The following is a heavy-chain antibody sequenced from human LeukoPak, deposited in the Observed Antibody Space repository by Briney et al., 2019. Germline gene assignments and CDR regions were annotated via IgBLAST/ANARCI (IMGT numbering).Heavy chain of an antibody. CDR2: ISGSGGST. CDR1: GFTFSSYA. V-gene: IGHV3-23*01. D-gene: IGHD6-13*01. J-gene: IGHJ1*01. CDR3: ARVARIAAAGRGYFQH. Sequence: GGSLRLSCAASGFTFSSYAMSWVRQAPGKGLEWVSAISGSGGSTYYADSVKGRFTISRDNSKNTLYLQMNSLRAEDTAVYYCARVARIAAAGRGYFQHWGQGTLVTVSS.